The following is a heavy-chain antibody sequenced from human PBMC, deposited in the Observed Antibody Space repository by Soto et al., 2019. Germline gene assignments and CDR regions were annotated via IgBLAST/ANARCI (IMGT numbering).Heavy chain of an antibody. CDR3: ARGFAYSSSWFDL. CDR2: IIPVYGTV. J-gene: IGHJ5*02. CDR1: GGSFGSYA. V-gene: IGHV1-69*06. D-gene: IGHD4-4*01. Sequence: QVQLVQSGAEMKRPGSSMKVSCKASGGSFGSYAVNWVRQAPGRRLEWMGGIIPVYGTVNDAQRFQGRVTITADKSTTTVYMELSNLGSEDTALYYCARGFAYSSSWFDLWGQGTLVTVSS.